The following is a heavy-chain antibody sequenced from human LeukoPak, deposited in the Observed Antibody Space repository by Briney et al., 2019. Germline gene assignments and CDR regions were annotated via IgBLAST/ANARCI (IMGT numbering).Heavy chain of an antibody. J-gene: IGHJ4*02. CDR3: AKDHRLYYDGSGYSGCFDY. D-gene: IGHD3-22*01. Sequence: PGGSLRLSCAASGFTFRDAWMTRVRQAPGKGLEWVSTISGSGGSIDYADSVKGRFTISRDNSKNTLYLQMNSLRAEDTAVYYCAKDHRLYYDGSGYSGCFDYWGQGTLVTVSS. CDR2: ISGSGGSI. CDR1: GFTFRDA. V-gene: IGHV3-23*01.